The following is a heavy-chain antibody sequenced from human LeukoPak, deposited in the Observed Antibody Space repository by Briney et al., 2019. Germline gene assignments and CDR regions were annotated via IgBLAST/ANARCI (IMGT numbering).Heavy chain of an antibody. CDR1: GFTFSSYA. J-gene: IGHJ3*02. CDR3: ARDDYYDSSGYTDAFDI. CDR2: ISYDGSNK. D-gene: IGHD3-22*01. V-gene: IGHV3-30*04. Sequence: GRSLRLSCAASGFTFSSYAMHWVRQAPGKGLEWVEVISYDGSNKYYADSVKGRFTISRDNSKNTLYLQMNSLRAEDTAVYYCARDDYYDSSGYTDAFDIWGQGTMVTVSS.